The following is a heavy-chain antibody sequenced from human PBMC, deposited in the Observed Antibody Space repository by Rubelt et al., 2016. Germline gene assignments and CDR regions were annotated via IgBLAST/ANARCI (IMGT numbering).Heavy chain of an antibody. CDR1: GFTFSDYY. V-gene: IGHV3-11*05. CDR2: ISSSSSYT. Sequence: GGGLVKPGGSLRLSCAASGFTFSDYYMSWIRQAPGKGLEWVSYISSSSSYTNYADSVKGRFTISRDNAKNSLYLQMNSLRAEDTAVYYCARVPYYDSSGYYSPYWYFDLWGRGTLVTVSS. D-gene: IGHD3-22*01. CDR3: ARVPYYDSSGYYSPYWYFDL. J-gene: IGHJ2*01.